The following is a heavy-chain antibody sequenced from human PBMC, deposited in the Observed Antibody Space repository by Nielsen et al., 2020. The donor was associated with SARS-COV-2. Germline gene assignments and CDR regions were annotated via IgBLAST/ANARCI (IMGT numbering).Heavy chain of an antibody. CDR2: ISAYNGNT. V-gene: IGHV1-3*01. Sequence: VRQMPGKGLEWMGWISAYNGNTNYAQKFQGRVTITRDTSASTAYMELSSLRSEDTAVYYCARETSTRYCSSTSCYYYYGMGVWGQGTTVTVSS. J-gene: IGHJ6*02. CDR3: ARETSTRYCSSTSCYYYYGMGV. D-gene: IGHD2-2*01.